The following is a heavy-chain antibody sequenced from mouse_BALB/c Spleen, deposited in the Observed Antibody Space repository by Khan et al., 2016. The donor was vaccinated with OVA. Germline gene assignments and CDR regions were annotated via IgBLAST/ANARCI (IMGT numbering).Heavy chain of an antibody. Sequence: QVQLQQSGAEVVKPGASVQLSCKTTGYTFTSYWIQWIEQRPGQGLGWIGQIFPGNGTTYYNENFKGKATLTEDTVGSKDYMHTSSLTSEDSAVYFFNRDYFGNYEFVYWGQGTLVTVS. CDR1: GYTFTSYW. CDR2: IFPGNGTT. D-gene: IGHD2-1*01. CDR3: NRDYFGNYEFVY. J-gene: IGHJ3*01. V-gene: IGHV1S132*01.